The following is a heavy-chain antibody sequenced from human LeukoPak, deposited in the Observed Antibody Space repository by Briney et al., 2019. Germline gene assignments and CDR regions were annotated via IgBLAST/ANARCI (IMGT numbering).Heavy chain of an antibody. Sequence: GGSLRLSCAASGFTVSSNYMSWVRQAPGKGLEWVSVICSGGSTYYADSVKGRFTISRDNSKNTLYLQMNSLRAEDTAVYYCARDGYYDSSGYRYYFDYWGQGTLVTVSS. J-gene: IGHJ4*02. D-gene: IGHD3-22*01. V-gene: IGHV3-66*01. CDR3: ARDGYYDSSGYRYYFDY. CDR2: ICSGGST. CDR1: GFTVSSNY.